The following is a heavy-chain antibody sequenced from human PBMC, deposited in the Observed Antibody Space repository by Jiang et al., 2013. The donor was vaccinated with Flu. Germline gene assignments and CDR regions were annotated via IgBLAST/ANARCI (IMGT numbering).Heavy chain of an antibody. CDR2: ISPPDSDS. CDR3: ARPTWEQQRDAPFNV. CDR1: GYVFTNFW. Sequence: EVQLVESGAEVRKPGESLKISCKGSGYVFTNFWIGWVRQLPGKGLEWMGVISPPDSDSRVSPSFQGQVTISVDKSISTAYLQWHSLKASDTAIYYCARPTWEQQRDAPFNVWGPGTMVTVSS. J-gene: IGHJ3*01. D-gene: IGHD1-26*01. V-gene: IGHV5-51*03.